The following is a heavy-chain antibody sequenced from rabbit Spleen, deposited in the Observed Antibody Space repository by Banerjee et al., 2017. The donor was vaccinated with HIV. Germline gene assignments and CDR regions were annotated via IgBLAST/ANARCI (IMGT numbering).Heavy chain of an antibody. Sequence: QEQLVESGGGLVKPEGSLTLTCKASGFSFSDRDVMCWVRQAPGKGLEWIACINSNSGNNVYASWAKGRFTISSHNAQNTLYLQLHSLTAADTATYFCVRGASGSGYYSLWGQGTLVTVS. D-gene: IGHD1-1*01. CDR2: INSNSGNN. CDR1: GFSFSDRDV. V-gene: IGHV1S45*01. CDR3: VRGASGSGYYSL. J-gene: IGHJ4*01.